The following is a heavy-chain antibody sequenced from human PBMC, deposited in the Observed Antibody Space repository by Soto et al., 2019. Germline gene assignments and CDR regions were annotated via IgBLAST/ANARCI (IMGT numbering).Heavy chain of an antibody. CDR2: MYHSGST. J-gene: IGHJ4*02. CDR1: GGSISSGGYS. V-gene: IGHV4-30-2*01. Sequence: SETLSLTCAVSGGSISSGGYSWSWIRQPPGKGLEWFGYMYHSGSTYYNPSLKSRVTISVDRSKNQFSLKLSSVTAADTAVYYCARGGVDYYDSSGYYFSPYYFDYWGQGTLVTVSS. CDR3: ARGGVDYYDSSGYYFSPYYFDY. D-gene: IGHD3-22*01.